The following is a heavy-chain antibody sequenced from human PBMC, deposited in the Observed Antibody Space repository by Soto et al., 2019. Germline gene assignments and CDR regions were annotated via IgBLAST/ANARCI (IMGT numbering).Heavy chain of an antibody. Sequence: SETLSLTCTVSGGCIGSSSYYWGGIRQPPGKGLEWIGSIYYSGSTYYNPSLKSRVTISVDTSKNQFSLKLSSVTAADTAVYYCARDGGYSYGYYYYGMDVWGQGTTDPGSS. J-gene: IGHJ6*02. CDR1: GGCIGSSSYY. CDR2: IYYSGST. V-gene: IGHV4-39*07. CDR3: ARDGGYSYGYYYYGMDV. D-gene: IGHD5-18*01.